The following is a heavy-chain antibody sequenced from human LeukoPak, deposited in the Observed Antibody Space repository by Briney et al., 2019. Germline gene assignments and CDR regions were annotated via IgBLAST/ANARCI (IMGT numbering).Heavy chain of an antibody. V-gene: IGHV4-34*01. CDR1: GGSFSGYY. D-gene: IGHD3-22*01. J-gene: IGHJ4*02. CDR3: AREYDSRSNYDY. Sequence: SETLSLTCAVYGGSFSGYYWSWIRQPPGKGLEWIGEINHSGSTNYNPSLKSRVTISVDTSKNQFSLKLSSVTAADTAVYYCAREYDSRSNYDYWGQGTLVTVSS. CDR2: INHSGST.